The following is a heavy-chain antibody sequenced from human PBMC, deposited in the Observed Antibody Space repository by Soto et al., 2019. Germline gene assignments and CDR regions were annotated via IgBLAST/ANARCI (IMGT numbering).Heavy chain of an antibody. D-gene: IGHD2-15*01. V-gene: IGHV3-30*18. CDR2: VSYDGRNN. Sequence: GGALRLSCAVSGFSFSPYGFHWARQAPGKGLEWVAVVSYDGRNNFYADSVKGRFTISRDNSKNTVYLQMNSLRADDTAEYYCVKGPRMAAANRYYGMDIWGQGTTVTVSS. CDR1: GFSFSPYG. CDR3: VKGPRMAAANRYYGMDI. J-gene: IGHJ6*02.